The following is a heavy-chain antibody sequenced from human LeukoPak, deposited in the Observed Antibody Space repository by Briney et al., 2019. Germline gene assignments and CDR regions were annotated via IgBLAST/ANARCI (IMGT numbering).Heavy chain of an antibody. D-gene: IGHD6-13*01. CDR3: AKDVSGIAAAGSVDY. V-gene: IGHV3-23*01. Sequence: GGSLRLSCAASGFTFSSYGMSWVRQAPGKGLEWVSAISGSGGSTYYADSVKGRFTISRDNSKNTLYLQMNSLRAEDTAVYYCAKDVSGIAAAGSVDYWGQGTLVTVSS. CDR1: GFTFSSYG. CDR2: ISGSGGST. J-gene: IGHJ4*02.